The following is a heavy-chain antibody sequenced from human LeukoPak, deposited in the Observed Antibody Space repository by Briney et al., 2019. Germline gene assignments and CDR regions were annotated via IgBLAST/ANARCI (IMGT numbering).Heavy chain of an antibody. CDR1: GYTFTSYD. J-gene: IGHJ5*02. CDR3: ARGSYYGSGSYYPSGFDP. V-gene: IGHV1-8*01. Sequence: ASVKVSCKASGYTFTSYDISWVRQATGQGLEWMGWMNPNSGNTGYAQKFQGRVTMTRNTSISTAYMELSSLRSEDTAVYYCARGSYYGSGSYYPSGFDPWGQGTLVTVSS. CDR2: MNPNSGNT. D-gene: IGHD3-10*01.